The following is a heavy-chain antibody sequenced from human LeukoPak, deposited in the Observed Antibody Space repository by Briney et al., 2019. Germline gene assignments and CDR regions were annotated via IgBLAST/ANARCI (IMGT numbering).Heavy chain of an antibody. CDR1: GYTFTAYY. Sequence: ASVKASCKPSGYTFTAYYMHLVRQAPGQGLEWMGWINPSSGDTNYAQNFQDRVTMTWDTSVSTAYMELSSLTSDDTAVYYCATVYCSSTSCPGYWGQGTLVTVSS. CDR2: INPSSGDT. V-gene: IGHV1-2*02. CDR3: ATVYCSSTSCPGY. J-gene: IGHJ4*02. D-gene: IGHD2-2*01.